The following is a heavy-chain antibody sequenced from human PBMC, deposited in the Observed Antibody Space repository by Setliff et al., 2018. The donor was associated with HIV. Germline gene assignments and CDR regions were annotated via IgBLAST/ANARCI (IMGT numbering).Heavy chain of an antibody. J-gene: IGHJ6*03. V-gene: IGHV1-69*13. CDR2: ITPIFGTT. Sequence: GASVKVSCKASGGTFSSYGISWVRQAPGQGLEWMGGITPIFGTTKYAQKFQGRVTITADESRTTAYLDLNSLRSEDTAVYYCATAGEMATIGYSYYYMGVWGKGTTVTVSS. D-gene: IGHD3-10*01. CDR3: ATAGEMATIGYSYYYMGV. CDR1: GGTFSSYG.